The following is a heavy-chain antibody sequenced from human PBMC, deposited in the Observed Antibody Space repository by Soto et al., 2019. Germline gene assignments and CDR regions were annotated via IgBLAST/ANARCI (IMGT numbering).Heavy chain of an antibody. J-gene: IGHJ4*02. CDR1: GFTFSDYY. V-gene: IGHV3-11*01. D-gene: IGHD3-9*01. CDR3: ARTYYDILTGPRVPYYFDY. Sequence: PGGSLRLSCAASGFTFSDYYMSWIRQAPGKGLEWVSYISSSGSTIYYADSVKGRFTISRDNAKNSLYLQMNSLRAEDTAVYYCARTYYDILTGPRVPYYFDYWGQGTLVTVSS. CDR2: ISSSGSTI.